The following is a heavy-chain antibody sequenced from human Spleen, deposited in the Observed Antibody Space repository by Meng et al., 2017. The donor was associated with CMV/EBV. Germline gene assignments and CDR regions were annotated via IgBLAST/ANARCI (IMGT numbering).Heavy chain of an antibody. V-gene: IGHV3-48*03. CDR2: ISSSGSTI. Sequence: GGSLRLSCAASGFTFSSYEMNWVRQAPGKGLEWVSHISSSGSTIYYADSVKGRFTISRDNAKNSLYLQMNSLRAEDTAVYYCARRCYYDSSGCSDAFDIWGQGTMVTVSS. D-gene: IGHD3-22*01. CDR3: ARRCYYDSSGCSDAFDI. J-gene: IGHJ3*02. CDR1: GFTFSSYE.